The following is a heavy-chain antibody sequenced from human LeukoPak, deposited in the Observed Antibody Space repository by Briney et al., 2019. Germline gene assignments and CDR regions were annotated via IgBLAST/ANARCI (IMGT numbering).Heavy chain of an antibody. V-gene: IGHV3-23*01. CDR2: IGGSGGST. CDR1: GSTFNNYA. CDR3: AKSANTWPYYFDY. D-gene: IGHD3-10*01. J-gene: IGHJ4*02. Sequence: GASLRLSCVASGSTFNNYAMSWVRQAPGKGLEWVSGIGGSGGSTYYADSVEGRFTISRDNSKNTLFLQMNSLRAEDTAVYYCAKSANTWPYYFDYWGQGTLVTVSS.